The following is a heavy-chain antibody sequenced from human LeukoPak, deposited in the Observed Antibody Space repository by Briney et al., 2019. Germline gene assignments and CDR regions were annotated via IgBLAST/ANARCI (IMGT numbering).Heavy chain of an antibody. V-gene: IGHV1-8*03. Sequence: GASVKVSCKASGYTFTSYDINWVRQATGQGLEWMGWMNPNSGNTGYAQKFQGRVTITRNTSISTAYMELSSLRSEDTAVYYCARGGRGWAPYCYYYMDVWGKGPRSPSP. CDR1: GYTFTSYD. CDR2: MNPNSGNT. D-gene: IGHD6-19*01. J-gene: IGHJ6*03. CDR3: ARGGRGWAPYCYYYMDV.